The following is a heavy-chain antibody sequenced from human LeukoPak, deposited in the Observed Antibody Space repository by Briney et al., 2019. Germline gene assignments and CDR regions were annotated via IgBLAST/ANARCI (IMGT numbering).Heavy chain of an antibody. CDR3: ARRSYYDSSGYYYPSPFDY. V-gene: IGHV4-34*01. D-gene: IGHD3-22*01. CDR1: GGSFSGYY. J-gene: IGHJ4*02. CDR2: INHSGST. Sequence: SETLSLTCAVYGGSFSGYYWSWIRQPPGKGLEWIGEINHSGSTNYNPSLKSRVTISVDTSKNQFSLKLSSVTAADTAVYYCARRSYYDSSGYYYPSPFDYWGQGTLVTVSS.